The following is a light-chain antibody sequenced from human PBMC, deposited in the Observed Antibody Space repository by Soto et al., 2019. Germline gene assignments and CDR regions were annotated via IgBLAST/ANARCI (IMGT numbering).Light chain of an antibody. CDR3: HQYATSPLT. J-gene: IGKJ4*01. Sequence: EIVLTQSPGTLSLSPGERATLSCRASQSVTSNYLAWYQQKPGQAPRVLIYSASIRATGIPDRFSGSGSGTDFTLTISRLEPEDFAVYYCHQYATSPLTFGGGTKVEI. CDR2: SAS. CDR1: QSVTSNY. V-gene: IGKV3-20*01.